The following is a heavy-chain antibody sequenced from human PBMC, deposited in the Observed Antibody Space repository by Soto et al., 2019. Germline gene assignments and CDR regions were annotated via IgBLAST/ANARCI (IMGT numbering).Heavy chain of an antibody. CDR1: GESFSGHH. CDR3: ARVLVTYGGIMVPYNWFDT. J-gene: IGHJ5*02. D-gene: IGHD3-16*02. V-gene: IGHV4-34*01. Sequence: SETLSLTGAVYGESFSGHHWAWIRQPPGKGLEWIGEINLSGGTNYSPSLKSRVTISVDTSKNQFSLKLTSVTAADTAVYYCARVLVTYGGIMVPYNWFDTWGQGNRVTVSS. CDR2: INLSGGT.